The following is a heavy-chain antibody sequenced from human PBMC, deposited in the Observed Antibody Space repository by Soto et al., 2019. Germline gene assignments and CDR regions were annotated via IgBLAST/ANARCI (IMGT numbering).Heavy chain of an antibody. CDR3: ARGHDIVLMVYATFDY. CDR1: GGSFSGYY. D-gene: IGHD2-8*01. Sequence: QVQLQQWGAGLLKPSETLSLTCAVYGGSFSGYYWSWIRQPPGKGLERIGEINHSGSTNYNPSLNSRVTISVDTSKNQFSLKLSSVTAADTAVYYCARGHDIVLMVYATFDYWGQGTLVTVSS. J-gene: IGHJ4*02. V-gene: IGHV4-34*01. CDR2: INHSGST.